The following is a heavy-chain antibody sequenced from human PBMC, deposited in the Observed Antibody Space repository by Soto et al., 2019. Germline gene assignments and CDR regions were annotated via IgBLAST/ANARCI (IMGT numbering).Heavy chain of an antibody. CDR1: GFTFKNYG. CDR3: ARDRDWNSRRYFDL. D-gene: IGHD1-7*01. J-gene: IGHJ2*01. Sequence: QVQLVESGGGVVQPGRSLRLSCAASGFTFKNYGMHWVRQAPGKGLEWVAVIWYDGSNKYYIDSVKGRFTMSRDNPKNMLYLQMNSLRAEDTAVYYCARDRDWNSRRYFDLWGRGTLVTVTS. V-gene: IGHV3-33*01. CDR2: IWYDGSNK.